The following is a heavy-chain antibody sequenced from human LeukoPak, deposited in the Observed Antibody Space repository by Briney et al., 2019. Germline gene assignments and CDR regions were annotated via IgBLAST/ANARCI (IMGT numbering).Heavy chain of an antibody. D-gene: IGHD4-17*01. CDR1: GGSLSDYY. V-gene: IGHV4-4*07. CDR2: IYGSGSP. Sequence: SETLSLTCTVSGGSLSDYYWSWIRQPAGKGLEWIGRIYGSGSPSYNPSLKSRVTMSVDTTKNQISLKLTSVTAADTAVYYCARCLDTYGYGDKGSYFDYWGQGTLVTVAS. CDR3: ARCLDTYGYGDKGSYFDY. J-gene: IGHJ4*02.